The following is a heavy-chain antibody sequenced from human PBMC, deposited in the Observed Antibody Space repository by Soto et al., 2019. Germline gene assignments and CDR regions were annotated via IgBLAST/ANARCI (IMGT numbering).Heavy chain of an antibody. CDR1: GFTFSSYA. J-gene: IGHJ4*02. CDR2: ISYDGSNK. D-gene: IGHD3-9*01. CDR3: ARARDVLRYFDWLLPVDY. V-gene: IGHV3-30-3*01. Sequence: QVQLVESGGGVVQPGRSLRLSCAASGFTFSSYAMHWVRQAPGKGLEWVAVISYDGSNKYYADSVKGRFTISRDNSKNTLYLQMNSLGAEDTAVYYCARARDVLRYFDWLLPVDYWGQGTLVTVSS.